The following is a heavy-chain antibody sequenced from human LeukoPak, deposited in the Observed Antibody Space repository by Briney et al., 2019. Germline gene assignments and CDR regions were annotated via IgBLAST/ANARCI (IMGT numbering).Heavy chain of an antibody. CDR1: GYTFTGYY. J-gene: IGHJ5*02. V-gene: IGHV1-2*02. CDR3: ARDNHYYPSWFDP. D-gene: IGHD1-14*01. CDR2: INPNSCGT. Sequence: SVKVSCKASGYTFTGYYMHCVRQAPGQGLEWMGWINPNSCGTNYAQKFQGRVTMTRDTSISTAYMELSRLRSDDTAVCYCARDNHYYPSWFDPWDQGTLVTVSS.